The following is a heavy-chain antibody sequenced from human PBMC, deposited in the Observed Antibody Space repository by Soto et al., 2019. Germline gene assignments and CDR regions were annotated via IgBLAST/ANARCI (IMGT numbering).Heavy chain of an antibody. CDR3: AADRRVRYYYYGMDV. Sequence: SVKVSCKASGFTFTSSAVQWVRQARGQRLEWIGWIVVGSGNTNYAQKFQERVTITRDMSTSTAYMELSSLRSEDTAVYYCAADRRVRYYYYGMDVWGQGTTVTVSS. V-gene: IGHV1-58*01. D-gene: IGHD2-21*01. CDR2: IVVGSGNT. J-gene: IGHJ6*02. CDR1: GFTFTSSA.